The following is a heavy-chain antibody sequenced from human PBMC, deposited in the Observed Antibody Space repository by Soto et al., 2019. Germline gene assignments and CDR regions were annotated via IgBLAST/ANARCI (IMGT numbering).Heavy chain of an antibody. Sequence: QLQLQESGPGLVKPSETLSLTCSVSGGSISSVSYYWGWIRQPPGKGLEWIGSIYDSGSAYYRPSLKSRVTMSVDTSKNQLSLELRSVTAADTAVYYCARLHCNSPNCVPLDPWGQGTLVTVSS. CDR1: GGSISSVSYY. D-gene: IGHD2-2*01. J-gene: IGHJ5*02. CDR2: IYDSGSA. V-gene: IGHV4-39*01. CDR3: ARLHCNSPNCVPLDP.